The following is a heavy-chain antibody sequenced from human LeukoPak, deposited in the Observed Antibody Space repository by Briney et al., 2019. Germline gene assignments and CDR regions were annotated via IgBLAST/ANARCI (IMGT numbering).Heavy chain of an antibody. Sequence: PSETLSLTCTVSGGSISSYYWSWIRQPPGKGLEWFGYIFYSGSTNYNPSLKSRVTISVDTSKNQFSLKLSSVTAADTAVYYCARGDDGDYAGYWGQGTLVTVSS. CDR2: IFYSGST. CDR1: GGSISSYY. D-gene: IGHD4-17*01. CDR3: ARGDDGDYAGY. J-gene: IGHJ4*02. V-gene: IGHV4-59*01.